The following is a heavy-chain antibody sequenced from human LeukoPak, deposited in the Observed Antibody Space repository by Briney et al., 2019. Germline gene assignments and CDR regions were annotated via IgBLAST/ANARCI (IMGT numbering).Heavy chain of an antibody. Sequence: ASVKVSCKASGGTFSSYATSWVRQAPGQGLEWMGGIIPIFGTANYAQKFQGRVTITADESTSTAYMELSSLRSEDTAVYYCARAFKGCSSTSCYKAFDYWGQGTLVTVSS. J-gene: IGHJ4*02. D-gene: IGHD2-2*02. CDR1: GGTFSSYA. CDR2: IIPIFGTA. V-gene: IGHV1-69*13. CDR3: ARAFKGCSSTSCYKAFDY.